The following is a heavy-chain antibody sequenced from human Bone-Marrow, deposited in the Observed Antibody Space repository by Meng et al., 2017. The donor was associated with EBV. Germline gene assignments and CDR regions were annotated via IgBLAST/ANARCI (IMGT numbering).Heavy chain of an antibody. CDR1: GGSIASCGYS. D-gene: IGHD3-22*01. Sequence: LQPQESGPGLLTPSQTLSLTCVVSGGSIASCGYSWSWIRQPPCKGLEWIGYTYHSGSSSYNPSLKSRVTISVDRSKNQFSLKLNSVTAADTAVYYCARGDDSSGLDYWGQGTLVTVSS. V-gene: IGHV4-30-2*01. CDR2: TYHSGSS. J-gene: IGHJ4*02. CDR3: ARGDDSSGLDY.